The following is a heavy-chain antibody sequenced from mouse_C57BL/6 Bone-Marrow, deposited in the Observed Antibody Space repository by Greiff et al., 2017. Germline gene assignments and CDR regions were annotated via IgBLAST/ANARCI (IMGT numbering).Heavy chain of an antibody. CDR2: IYPGSGNT. V-gene: IGHV1-76*01. J-gene: IGHJ3*01. Sequence: QVQLQQSGAELVRPGASVKLSCKASGYTFTDYYINWVKQRPGQGLEWIARIYPGSGNTYYNEKFKGKATLTAEKSSSTAYMQLSSLTSEDSAVYFCARDYYGSSYYWGQGTLVTVSA. CDR1: GYTFTDYY. CDR3: ARDYYGSSYY. D-gene: IGHD1-1*01.